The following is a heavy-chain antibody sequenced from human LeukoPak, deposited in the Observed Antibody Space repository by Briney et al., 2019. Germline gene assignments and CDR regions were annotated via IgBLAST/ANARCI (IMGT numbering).Heavy chain of an antibody. CDR1: GYTFTSYG. CDR2: ISAYNGNT. D-gene: IGHD5-12*01. V-gene: IGHV1-18*01. J-gene: IGHJ4*02. CDR3: VRSGYDRAIDY. Sequence: GASVKVSCKASGYTFTSYGISWVRQAPGQGLEWMGWISAYNGNTNYAQKLQGRVTMTTDTSTSTVYMELSSLRSEDTAVYYCVRSGYDRAIDYWGQGTLVTVSS.